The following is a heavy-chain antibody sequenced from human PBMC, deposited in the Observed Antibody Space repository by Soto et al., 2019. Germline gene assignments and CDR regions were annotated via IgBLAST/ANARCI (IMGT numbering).Heavy chain of an antibody. Sequence: VASVKVSCKTSGYSFTGYYIHWVRQAPGRGLEWMGWINPNSGATLYARKFQGRVIVSRDTSISTAFTELSSLSSDDTAVYYCARGPFNYDSSGYYVYWGQGTLITVSS. CDR2: INPNSGAT. D-gene: IGHD3-22*01. V-gene: IGHV1-2*02. J-gene: IGHJ1*01. CDR3: ARGPFNYDSSGYYVY. CDR1: GYSFTGYY.